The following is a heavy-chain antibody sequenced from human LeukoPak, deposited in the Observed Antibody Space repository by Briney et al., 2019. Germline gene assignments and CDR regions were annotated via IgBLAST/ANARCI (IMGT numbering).Heavy chain of an antibody. Sequence: GESLKISCRGSGYSFTSYWIGWVRPMPGKGLEWMGIIYPGDSDTRYSPSIQGQVTISADKSTSTAYLQWSSLKASDTAMYYCARLVYGGNSGMGDYWGQGTLVTVSS. D-gene: IGHD4-23*01. V-gene: IGHV5-51*01. CDR2: IYPGDSDT. CDR3: ARLVYGGNSGMGDY. CDR1: GYSFTSYW. J-gene: IGHJ4*02.